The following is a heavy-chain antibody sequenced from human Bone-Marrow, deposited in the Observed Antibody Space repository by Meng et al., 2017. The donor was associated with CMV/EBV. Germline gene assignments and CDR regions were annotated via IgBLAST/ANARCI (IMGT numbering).Heavy chain of an antibody. CDR2: IIPIFGTA. CDR3: ARAGTVYGDYDYYYYGMDV. J-gene: IGHJ6*02. D-gene: IGHD4-17*01. CDR1: GYTFTSYG. V-gene: IGHV1-69*05. Sequence: SVKVSCKASGYTFTSYGISWVRQAPGQGLEWMGGIIPIFGTANYAQKFQGRVTITTDESTSTAYMELSSLRAGDTAVYYCARAGTVYGDYDYYYYGMDVWGQGTTVTVSS.